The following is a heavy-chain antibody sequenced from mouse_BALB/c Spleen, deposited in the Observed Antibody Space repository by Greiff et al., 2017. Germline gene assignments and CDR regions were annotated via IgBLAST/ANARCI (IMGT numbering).Heavy chain of an antibody. D-gene: IGHD1-2*01. CDR3: ARGLLSLLRPYYFDY. Sequence: EVKLQESGPGLVKPSQSLSLTCSVTGYSITSGYYWNWIRQFPGNKLEWMGYISYDGSNNYNPSLKNRISITRDTSKNQFFLKLNSVTTEDTATYYCARGLLSLLRPYYFDYWGQGTTLTVSS. CDR1: GYSITSGYY. CDR2: ISYDGSN. V-gene: IGHV3-6*02. J-gene: IGHJ2*01.